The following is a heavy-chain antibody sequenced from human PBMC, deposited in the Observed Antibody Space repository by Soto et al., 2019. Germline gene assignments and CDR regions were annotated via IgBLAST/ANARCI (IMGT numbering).Heavy chain of an antibody. D-gene: IGHD6-13*01. Sequence: QVQLVESGGGVVQPGRSLRLSCAASGFTFSSYVMHWVRQAPGKGLEWVAVISYDGSTIYYADSVKGRFSISRDNSKNTLHLEMHNLRPEDTAVYYCVKVGGSSSWYRFYFDYWGQGTLVTVSS. CDR3: VKVGGSSSWYRFYFDY. J-gene: IGHJ4*02. CDR2: ISYDGSTI. CDR1: GFTFSSYV. V-gene: IGHV3-30*18.